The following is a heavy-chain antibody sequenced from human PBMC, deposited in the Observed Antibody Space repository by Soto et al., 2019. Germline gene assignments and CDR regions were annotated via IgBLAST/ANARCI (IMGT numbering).Heavy chain of an antibody. CDR3: ASSYGTGYRAFDY. CDR1: GDTFNFYS. CDR2: VNPIVSMS. D-gene: IGHD3-10*01. V-gene: IGHV1-69*02. J-gene: IGHJ4*02. Sequence: QVQLVQSWAEVKRPGSSVKVSCKASGDTFNFYSINWVRQAPGLGLEWMGRVNPIVSMSNYAQKFQGRVTMAADKSTSTAYMELSSLRSEDTAIYYCASSYGTGYRAFDYWGPGALVTVSS.